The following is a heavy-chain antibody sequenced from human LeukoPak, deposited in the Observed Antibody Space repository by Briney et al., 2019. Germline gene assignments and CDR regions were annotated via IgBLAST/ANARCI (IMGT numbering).Heavy chain of an antibody. CDR1: GGSISSNH. CDR2: ISYRGST. Sequence: SETLSLTCTVSGGSISSNHWSWIRQPPGKGLEWIGCISYRGSTNYNASLKSRVTMSVDSSKNQFALKLSSVTAADTAVYYCVRVRGLGVITPYLDYWGQGTTVTVSS. CDR3: VRVRGLGVITPYLDY. J-gene: IGHJ4*03. D-gene: IGHD3-16*02. V-gene: IGHV4-59*08.